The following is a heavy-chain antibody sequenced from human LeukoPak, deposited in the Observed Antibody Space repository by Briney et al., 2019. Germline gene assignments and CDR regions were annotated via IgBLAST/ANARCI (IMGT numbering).Heavy chain of an antibody. D-gene: IGHD3-22*01. Sequence: SETLSLTCTVSGGSISSSAYYWGWIRQPPGKGLEWVGTIYYSGSTYYNPSLKSRVTISVDTSKNQFSLKLSSVTAADTAVYYCARAGSSSGYYQYWGQGTLVTVSS. CDR1: GGSISSSAYY. CDR3: ARAGSSSGYYQY. J-gene: IGHJ4*02. V-gene: IGHV4-39*01. CDR2: IYYSGST.